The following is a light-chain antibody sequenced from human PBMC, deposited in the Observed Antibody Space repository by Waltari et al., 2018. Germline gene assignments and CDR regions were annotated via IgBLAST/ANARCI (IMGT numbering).Light chain of an antibody. V-gene: IGKV1-5*03. CDR3: QQYYGYPRT. J-gene: IGKJ1*01. Sequence: DIQMTQSPSILSASVGDRVTITCRASQSISNWLAWYQQKPGKAPKLLIFKTSSLESGVPSRFSGRGSGTDFTLTISSLQPEDYATYYCQQYYGYPRTFGQGTKVEIK. CDR1: QSISNW. CDR2: KTS.